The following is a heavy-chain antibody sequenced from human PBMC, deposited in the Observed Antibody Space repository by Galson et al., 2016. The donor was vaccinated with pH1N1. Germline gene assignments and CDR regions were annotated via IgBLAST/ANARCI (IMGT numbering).Heavy chain of an antibody. CDR3: AREPYYPYYLDY. J-gene: IGHJ4*02. D-gene: IGHD1-26*01. V-gene: IGHV3-74*03. CDR2: INTDGTRT. CDR1: GFTFSNYW. Sequence: SLRLSCAASGFTFSNYWINWVRQVPGKGLVWVSRINTDGTRTTYADSVKGRFVISRENAKNTLYLQMNSLRAEDTSVYFCAREPYYPYYLDYGGQGTLVTVSS.